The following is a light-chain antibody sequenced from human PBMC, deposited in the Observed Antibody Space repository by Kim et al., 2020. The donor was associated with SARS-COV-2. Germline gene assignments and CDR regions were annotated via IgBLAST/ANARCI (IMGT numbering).Light chain of an antibody. V-gene: IGKV3-11*01. CDR2: DAS. Sequence: EIVLTQSPATLSLSPGERATLSCRASQSVDISLAWYQQKPGQAPRLLIYDASNRATGIPARFSGSGSGTDFTLTISSLEPEDFAVYYCQQRSIWPPGSFGQETNLDIK. J-gene: IGKJ2*04. CDR1: QSVDIS. CDR3: QQRSIWPPGS.